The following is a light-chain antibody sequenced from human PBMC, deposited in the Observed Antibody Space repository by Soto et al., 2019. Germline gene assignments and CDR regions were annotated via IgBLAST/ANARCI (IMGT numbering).Light chain of an antibody. CDR2: DVS. V-gene: IGLV2-11*01. CDR3: CSYAGTYNFWV. Sequence: VLTQPRSVSGSPGQSVTISCTGTNSDIGGYNYVSWYQQHPGKAPKVMIYDVSRRPSGVPDRFSGSKSGNTASLTISGLQAEDEADYYCCSYAGTYNFWVFGGGTKLTVL. J-gene: IGLJ3*02. CDR1: NSDIGGYNY.